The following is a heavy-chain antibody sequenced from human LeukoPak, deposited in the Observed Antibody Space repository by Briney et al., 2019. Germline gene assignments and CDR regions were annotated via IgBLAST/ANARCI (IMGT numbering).Heavy chain of an antibody. CDR1: GFTFSSYA. CDR2: ISGSGGST. CDR3: AKLGNSNPLRLPFDY. D-gene: IGHD4-23*01. Sequence: GGSLRLSCAGSGFTFSSYAMSWVRQAPGKRLEWVSAISGSGGSTYYADSVKGRFTISRDNSKNTLYLQMNSLRAEDTAVYYCAKLGNSNPLRLPFDYWGQGTLVTVSS. J-gene: IGHJ4*02. V-gene: IGHV3-23*01.